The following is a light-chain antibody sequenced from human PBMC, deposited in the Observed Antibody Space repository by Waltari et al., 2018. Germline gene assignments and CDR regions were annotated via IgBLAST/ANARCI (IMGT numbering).Light chain of an antibody. V-gene: IGLV2-11*01. CDR3: CSYAGSYTVV. CDR2: DVT. Sequence: QSALTQPRSVSGSPGQSGTISCTGTSRDVGGYHYVSWYQQHPGKAPNIMIYDVTKRPSGVPDRFSVSKPGNTASLTISGLQAEDEADYYCCSYAGSYTVVFGGGTKLTVL. J-gene: IGLJ2*01. CDR1: SRDVGGYHY.